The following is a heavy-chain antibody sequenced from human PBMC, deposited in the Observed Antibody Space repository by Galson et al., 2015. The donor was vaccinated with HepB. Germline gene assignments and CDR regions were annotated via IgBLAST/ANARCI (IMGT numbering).Heavy chain of an antibody. J-gene: IGHJ6*02. CDR2: ISWDGGST. V-gene: IGHV3-43*01. CDR3: AKDVRMGDGYNFAMDV. D-gene: IGHD5-24*01. CDR1: GFTFDDYT. Sequence: SLRLSCAASGFTFDDYTMHWVRQAPGKGLEWVSLISWDGGSTYYADSVKGRFTISRDNSKNSLYLQMNSLRTEDTALYYCAKDVRMGDGYNFAMDVWGQGTTVTVSS.